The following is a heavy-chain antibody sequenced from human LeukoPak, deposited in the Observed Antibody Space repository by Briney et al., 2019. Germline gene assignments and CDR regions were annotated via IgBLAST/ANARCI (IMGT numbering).Heavy chain of an antibody. Sequence: PSETLPLTCTVSGGSISSYYWSWIRQPAGKGLEWIGRIYTGGSTNYNPSLKSRVTMSVDTSKNQFSLKLSSVTAADTAVYYCARSRYYYGSGSYPFDYWGQGTLVTVSS. CDR2: IYTGGST. J-gene: IGHJ4*02. V-gene: IGHV4-4*07. CDR3: ARSRYYYGSGSYPFDY. D-gene: IGHD3-10*01. CDR1: GGSISSYY.